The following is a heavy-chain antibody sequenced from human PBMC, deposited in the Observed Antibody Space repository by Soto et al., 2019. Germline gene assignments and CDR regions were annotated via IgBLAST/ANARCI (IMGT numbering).Heavy chain of an antibody. CDR3: ADGAPGTHYDSSGYYKY. CDR2: IIPIFGTA. Sequence: SVKVSCKASGGTFSSYAISWVRRAPGQGLEWMGGIIPIFGTANYAQKFQGRVTITADESTSTAYMELSSLRSEDTAVYYCADGAPGTHYDSSGYYKYWGQGTLVTVSS. CDR1: GGTFSSYA. D-gene: IGHD3-22*01. V-gene: IGHV1-69*13. J-gene: IGHJ4*02.